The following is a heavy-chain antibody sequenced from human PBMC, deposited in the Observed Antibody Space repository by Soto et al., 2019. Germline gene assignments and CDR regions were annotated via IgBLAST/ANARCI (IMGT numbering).Heavy chain of an antibody. CDR2: ISSSSSTI. CDR1: GFTFSSYS. D-gene: IGHD4-17*01. Sequence: EVQLVESGGGLVQPGGSLRLSCAASGFTFSSYSMNWVRQAPGKGLEWVSYISSSSSTIYYADSVKGRFTISRDNAKNSLYLQMNSLRAEDTAVYYCATMTTVTIDDYWGQGTPVTVSS. CDR3: ATMTTVTIDDY. J-gene: IGHJ4*02. V-gene: IGHV3-48*01.